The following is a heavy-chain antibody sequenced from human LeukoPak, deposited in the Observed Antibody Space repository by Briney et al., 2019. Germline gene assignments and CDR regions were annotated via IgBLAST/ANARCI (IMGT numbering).Heavy chain of an antibody. CDR3: VRDGQFDY. CDR1: GFIFTNYE. Sequence: PGGSLRLSCAASGFIFTNYEMNWVRRAPGKGLEWLSYILSTSATFYADSVKGRFTISRDNAENSVYLHMNSLRAEDTGVYYCVRDGQFDYWSQGTLVTVSS. J-gene: IGHJ4*02. V-gene: IGHV3-48*03. CDR2: ILSTSAT.